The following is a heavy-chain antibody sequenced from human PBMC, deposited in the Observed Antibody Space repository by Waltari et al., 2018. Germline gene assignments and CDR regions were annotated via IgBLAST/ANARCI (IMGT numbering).Heavy chain of an antibody. CDR2: IYSGGST. J-gene: IGHJ6*03. D-gene: IGHD3-10*01. Sequence: EVQLLESGGGLVQPGGSLRLSCAASGFTFSSYAMSWVRQAPGKGLEWVSVIYSGGSTYDAGSVKGRFTISRDNSKNTLYLQMNSLRAEDTAVYYCAKGGTMVRGVVSTLWGYYYYMDVWGKGTTVTVSS. V-gene: IGHV3-23*03. CDR1: GFTFSSYA. CDR3: AKGGTMVRGVVSTLWGYYYYMDV.